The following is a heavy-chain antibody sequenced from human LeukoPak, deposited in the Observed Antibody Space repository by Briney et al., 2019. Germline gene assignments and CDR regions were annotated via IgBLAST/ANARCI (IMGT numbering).Heavy chain of an antibody. D-gene: IGHD1-14*01. Sequence: GGSLRLSCAVSGITLSNYDMSWVRQAPGKGLEWVSVIYSGGSTYYADSVKGRFTISRDNSKNTLYLQMNSLRAEDTAVYYCARVVMGPGYYYYMDVWGKGTTVTVSS. CDR1: GITLSNYD. J-gene: IGHJ6*03. CDR2: IYSGGST. V-gene: IGHV3-66*02. CDR3: ARVVMGPGYYYYMDV.